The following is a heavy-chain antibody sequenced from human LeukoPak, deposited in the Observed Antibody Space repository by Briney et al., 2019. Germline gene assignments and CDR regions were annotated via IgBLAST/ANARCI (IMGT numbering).Heavy chain of an antibody. CDR2: IRSKANNYAT. J-gene: IGHJ4*02. Sequence: PGRSLRLSCAASGFSFSSYGMHWVRQASGKGLEWVGRIRSKANNYATAYAASVKGRFTISRDDSKNTAYLQMNSLKTEDTAVYYCTSHDYGDYIPFDYWGQGTLVTVSS. CDR3: TSHDYGDYIPFDY. D-gene: IGHD4-17*01. CDR1: GFSFSSYG. V-gene: IGHV3-73*01.